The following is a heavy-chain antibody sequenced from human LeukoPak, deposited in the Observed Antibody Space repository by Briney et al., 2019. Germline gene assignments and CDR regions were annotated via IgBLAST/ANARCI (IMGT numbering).Heavy chain of an antibody. D-gene: IGHD2/OR15-2a*01. CDR1: GGSISSSSYY. CDR3: ARPYETFRMLFDP. Sequence: SETLSLTCTVSGGSISSSSYYWGWIRQPPGKGLEWVGSIYYSGSTYYNPSLKSLVTISVDTSKNQFSLKLSSVTAADAALFYSARPYETFRMLFDPWGQGTLLTVSS. V-gene: IGHV4-39*01. CDR2: IYYSGST. J-gene: IGHJ5*02.